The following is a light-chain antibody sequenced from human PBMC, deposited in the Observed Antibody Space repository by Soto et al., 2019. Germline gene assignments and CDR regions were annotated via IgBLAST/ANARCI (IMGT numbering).Light chain of an antibody. CDR1: RSDIGSYNY. J-gene: IGLJ1*01. CDR3: ISYTGSSTSYV. Sequence: QAVLTQPASVSGSPWQSITIFCNGTRSDIGSYNYVAWYQQFPGKTPKILIYGVSNRPSGVSSRFSGSKSGNTASLTISGLQAEDEADYYCISYTGSSTSYVFGSGTKVTVL. CDR2: GVS. V-gene: IGLV2-14*01.